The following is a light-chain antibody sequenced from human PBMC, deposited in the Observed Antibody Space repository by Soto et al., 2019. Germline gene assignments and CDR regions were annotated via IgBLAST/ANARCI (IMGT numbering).Light chain of an antibody. Sequence: DIQMTQSPPTLSASVGDRVTITCRASQPISSWLAWYHQKPGKAPKLLIYDASNLESGVPSRFSGSGSGTEFTLTISSLQPEDFGIYYCQQANSFPITFGQGTRLEIK. CDR3: QQANSFPIT. CDR1: QPISSW. J-gene: IGKJ5*01. CDR2: DAS. V-gene: IGKV1-5*01.